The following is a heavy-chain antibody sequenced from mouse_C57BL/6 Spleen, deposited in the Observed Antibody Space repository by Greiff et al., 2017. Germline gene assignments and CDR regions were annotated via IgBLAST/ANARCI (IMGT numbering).Heavy chain of an antibody. CDR1: GYAFTNYL. CDR3: ASGGGSTSFAY. Sequence: QVQLQQSGAELVRPGTSVKVSCKASGYAFTNYLIEWVKQRPGQGLEWIGVINPGSGGTNYNEKFKGKATLTADKSSSTAYMQLSSLTSEDSAVYFCASGGGSTSFAYWGQGTLVTVSA. V-gene: IGHV1-54*01. D-gene: IGHD6-1*01. J-gene: IGHJ3*01. CDR2: INPGSGGT.